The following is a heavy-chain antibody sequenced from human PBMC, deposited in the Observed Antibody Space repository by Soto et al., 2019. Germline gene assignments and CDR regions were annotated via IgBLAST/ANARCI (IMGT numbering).Heavy chain of an antibody. Sequence: QVQLVESRGGVVQPGRSLRLSCAASGFTFSSYGMHWVRQAPGKGLEWVAVISYDGSNKYYADSVKGRFTISRDNSKNTLYLQMNSLRAEDTAVYYCAKDGGWFDPWGQGTLVTVSS. CDR1: GFTFSSYG. CDR2: ISYDGSNK. V-gene: IGHV3-30*18. J-gene: IGHJ5*02. CDR3: AKDGGWFDP.